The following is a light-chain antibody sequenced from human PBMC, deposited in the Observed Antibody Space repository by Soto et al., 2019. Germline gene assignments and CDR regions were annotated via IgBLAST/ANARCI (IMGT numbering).Light chain of an antibody. V-gene: IGKV1-5*03. Sequence: DIQLTLSPSTLSAPVGDRVTITCLASQSISSWLAWYQQKPGKAPKLLIYKASSLESGVPSRFSGSGSGTEFTLTISSLQPDDFATYYCQQYNSYSWTFGQGTKVDIK. CDR3: QQYNSYSWT. J-gene: IGKJ1*01. CDR1: QSISSW. CDR2: KAS.